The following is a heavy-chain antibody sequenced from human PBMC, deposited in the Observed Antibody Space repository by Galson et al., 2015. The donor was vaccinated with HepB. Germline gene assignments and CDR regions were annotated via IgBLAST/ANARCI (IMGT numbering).Heavy chain of an antibody. CDR2: IDWDDDK. Sequence: PALVKPTQTLTLTCTFSGFSLSTSGMCVSWIRQPPGKALEWLARIDWDDDKYYSTSLKTRLTISKDTSKNQVVLTMTNMDPVDTATYYCARIRVHLDDTPSGGFDYWGQGTLVTVSS. J-gene: IGHJ4*02. CDR1: GFSLSTSGMC. V-gene: IGHV2-70*11. CDR3: ARIRVHLDDTPSGGFDY. D-gene: IGHD1-1*01.